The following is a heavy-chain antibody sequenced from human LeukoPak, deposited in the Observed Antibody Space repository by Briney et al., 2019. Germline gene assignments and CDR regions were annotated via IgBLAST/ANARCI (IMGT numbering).Heavy chain of an antibody. D-gene: IGHD3-10*01. CDR2: IIPIFGTA. Sequence: SVKVSCKASGGTFSSYAISWVRQAPGQGLEWMGGIIPIFGTANYAQKFQGRVTITADGSTSTAYMELSSLRSEGTAVYYCASSPSPSDWFDPWGQGTLVTVSS. CDR3: ASSPSPSDWFDP. V-gene: IGHV1-69*13. J-gene: IGHJ5*02. CDR1: GGTFSSYA.